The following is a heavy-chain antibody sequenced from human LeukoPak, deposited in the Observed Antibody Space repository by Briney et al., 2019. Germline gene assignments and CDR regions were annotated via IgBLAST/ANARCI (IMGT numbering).Heavy chain of an antibody. CDR2: IRYDGSNK. CDR3: AKDIGSDSSGWYYFDY. CDR1: GFTFSSYG. V-gene: IGHV3-30*02. D-gene: IGHD6-19*01. J-gene: IGHJ4*02. Sequence: GGSLRLSCAASGFTFSSYGMHWVRQAPGKGLEWVAFIRYDGSNKYYADSVKGRFTISRDNAKNSLYLQMNSLRAEDTALYYCAKDIGSDSSGWYYFDYWGQGTLVTVSS.